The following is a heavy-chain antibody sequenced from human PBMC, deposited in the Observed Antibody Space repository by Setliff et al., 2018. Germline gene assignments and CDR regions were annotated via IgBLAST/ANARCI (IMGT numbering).Heavy chain of an antibody. V-gene: IGHV4-59*01. CDR1: GDSISSYY. Sequence: SSETLSLTCTVSGDSISSYYWSWIRQPPGKGLEWIGYIYYSGSTNYNPSLKSRVTMSVATFENHFSLKLNSLTAADTAVYYCARVTNWGLDLRFDPWGQGILVTSPQ. J-gene: IGHJ5*02. CDR3: ARVTNWGLDLRFDP. CDR2: IYYSGST. D-gene: IGHD7-27*01.